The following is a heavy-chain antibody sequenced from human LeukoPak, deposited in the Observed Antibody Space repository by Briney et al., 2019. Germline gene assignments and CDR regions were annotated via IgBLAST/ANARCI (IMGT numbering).Heavy chain of an antibody. CDR2: ISAYNGNT. Sequence: ASVKVSCKASGYTFTSYGISWVRQAPGQGLEWMGWISAYNGNTNYAQKLQGRVTMTTDTSTSTAYMELRSLRSDDTAVYYCARDHVGGIAAAATARYGGQGTLVTVSS. CDR3: ARDHVGGIAAAATARY. J-gene: IGHJ4*02. V-gene: IGHV1-18*04. CDR1: GYTFTSYG. D-gene: IGHD6-13*01.